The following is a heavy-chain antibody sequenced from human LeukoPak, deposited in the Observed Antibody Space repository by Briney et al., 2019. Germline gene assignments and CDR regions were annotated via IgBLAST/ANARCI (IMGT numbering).Heavy chain of an antibody. Sequence: GGSLRRSCAASGFTFSNYWMHWVRPAPGKGLVWVSRVSGDGSSTNYADSVKGRFTISRDNAKNTLYLQMNSLRAEDTAMYYCASSFDDFWQWGQGTMVTVSS. J-gene: IGHJ3*01. D-gene: IGHD3-3*01. CDR1: GFTFSNYW. CDR2: VSGDGSST. V-gene: IGHV3-74*01. CDR3: ASSFDDFWQ.